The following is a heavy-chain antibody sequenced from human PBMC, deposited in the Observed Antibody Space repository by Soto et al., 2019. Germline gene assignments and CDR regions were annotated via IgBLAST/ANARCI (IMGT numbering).Heavy chain of an antibody. D-gene: IGHD5-18*01. CDR1: GGTFSKDA. J-gene: IGHJ6*02. Sequence: QVQLVQSGAEVKKPGSSVTVSCKTSGGTFSKDAINWVRQAPGQGLEWKGLLIPVFGSPIYAQKFQGRIRITPDESTSRAFMDLRSLRPEDPAVYYCTRVLGYTFEHGKTRYYAMDVWGQGTTVSVSS. CDR3: TRVLGYTFEHGKTRYYAMDV. V-gene: IGHV1-69*01. CDR2: LIPVFGSP.